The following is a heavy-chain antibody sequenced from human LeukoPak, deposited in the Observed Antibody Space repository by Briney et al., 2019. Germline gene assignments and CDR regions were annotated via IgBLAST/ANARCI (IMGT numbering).Heavy chain of an antibody. D-gene: IGHD3-22*01. CDR1: GFTFSTQA. J-gene: IGHJ4*02. CDR3: AKLDYYDTH. CDR2: ITGSGAST. Sequence: GGSLRLSCAASGFTFSTQAMSWVRQAPGKGLEWVSSITGSGASTSYADSVKGRFTISRDNSKNTLYLQMNSLRAEDAAVYYCAKLDYYDTHWGQGTLVTVSS. V-gene: IGHV3-23*01.